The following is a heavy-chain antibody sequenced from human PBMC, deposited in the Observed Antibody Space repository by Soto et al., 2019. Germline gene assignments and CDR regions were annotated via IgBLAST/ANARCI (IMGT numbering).Heavy chain of an antibody. J-gene: IGHJ6*01. Sequence: EVQLVESGGGLVKPGGSLRLSCAASGFTFSSYSMNWVRQAPGKGLEWVSSISSSSSYIYYADSVKGRFTISRDNAKNSLYLQMNSLRAEDTAVYYCARALLKVTMVRGGSRYYYGMDVW. CDR3: ARALLKVTMVRGGSRYYYGMDV. V-gene: IGHV3-21*01. D-gene: IGHD3-10*01. CDR2: ISSSSSYI. CDR1: GFTFSSYS.